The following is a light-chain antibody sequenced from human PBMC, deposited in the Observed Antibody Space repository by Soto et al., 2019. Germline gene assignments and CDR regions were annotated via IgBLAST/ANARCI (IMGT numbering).Light chain of an antibody. CDR2: DAS. CDR1: QDISDY. Sequence: DIQITQSPSSLSASVGDRVTXXCQASQDISDYLNWYHQKPGKAPKFXIYDASYLETGVPSRFSGSGSGTDFTFTISSLQPEDIGTYYCQQYHSLPFTFGPGTKVDIK. J-gene: IGKJ3*01. CDR3: QQYHSLPFT. V-gene: IGKV1-33*01.